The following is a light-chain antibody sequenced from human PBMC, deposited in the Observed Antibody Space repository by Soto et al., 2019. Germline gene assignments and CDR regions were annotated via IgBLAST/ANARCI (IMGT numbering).Light chain of an antibody. CDR3: QQRMNWPLT. CDR1: QSVSSSY. Sequence: EMVWTQSPGTLSLSPGERATLSCRASQSVSSSYLAWYQQKPGQAPRLLIYDASNRATGIPARFSDSGSETDFTLTISSLEPEDVAVYYCQQRMNWPLTFGQGTRLEIK. CDR2: DAS. J-gene: IGKJ5*01. V-gene: IGKV3D-20*02.